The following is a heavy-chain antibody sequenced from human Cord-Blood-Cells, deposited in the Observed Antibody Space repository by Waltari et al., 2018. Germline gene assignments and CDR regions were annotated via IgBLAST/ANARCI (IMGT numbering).Heavy chain of an antibody. V-gene: IGHV1-69*08. CDR3: ARERGYYDY. Sequence: QVQLVQSGAEVKKPGSSGKVSCKAAGGTFSRYTNSWGRQAPGQGLEWMGRIIPILGIANYAQKFQGRVTITADKSTSTAYMELSSLRSEDTAVYYCARERGYYDYWGQGTLVTVSS. D-gene: IGHD3-10*01. CDR2: IIPILGIA. J-gene: IGHJ4*02. CDR1: GGTFSRYT.